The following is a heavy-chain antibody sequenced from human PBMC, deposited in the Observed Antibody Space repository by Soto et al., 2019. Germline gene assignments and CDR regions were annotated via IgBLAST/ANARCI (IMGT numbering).Heavy chain of an antibody. CDR1: GVTFSGYW. CDR2: IKPDGSEE. Sequence: EVQLVESGGGLVQPGGSLRLSCAASGVTFSGYWMSWVRQAPGKGLEWVANIKPDGSEEHYVDSVKGRFTISRDIAENSLYLQMISLRAEDTAVYYCVRHWDVWGKGTTVTVSS. V-gene: IGHV3-7*01. CDR3: VRHWDV. J-gene: IGHJ6*03.